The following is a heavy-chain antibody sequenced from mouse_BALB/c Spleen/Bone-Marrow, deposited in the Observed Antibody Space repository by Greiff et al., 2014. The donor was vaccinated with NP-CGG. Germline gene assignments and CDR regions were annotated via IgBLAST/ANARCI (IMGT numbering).Heavy chain of an antibody. Sequence: VQLQQSGAELVRPGSSVKISCKASGYAFSSYWMNWVRQRPGQGLEWIGQIYPGDGDTNYNGKFKGKATLTAYRSSSTAYMQLSSLTSEDSAVYFCARTPWFAYWGQGTLVTVSA. CDR1: GYAFSSYW. CDR3: ARTPWFAY. V-gene: IGHV1-80*01. CDR2: IYPGDGDT. J-gene: IGHJ3*01.